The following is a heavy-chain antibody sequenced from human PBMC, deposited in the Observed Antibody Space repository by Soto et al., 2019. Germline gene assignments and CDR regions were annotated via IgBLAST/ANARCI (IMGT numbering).Heavy chain of an antibody. CDR3: ARRPDFRDHGWFDP. CDR1: GGSISRTFYY. D-gene: IGHD4-17*01. V-gene: IGHV4-39*01. J-gene: IGHJ5*02. Sequence: AETLSLTCTVSGGSISRTFYYWGWLRQPPGRGLEWIANIHYSGETHYSPSLKSRVAISVDTSKSQFSLTLDSVTAADTAVYYCARRPDFRDHGWFDPWGRGILVTVSS. CDR2: IHYSGET.